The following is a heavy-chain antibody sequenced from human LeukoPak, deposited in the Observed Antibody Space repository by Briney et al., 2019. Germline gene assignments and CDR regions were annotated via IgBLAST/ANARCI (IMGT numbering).Heavy chain of an antibody. V-gene: IGHV4-39*01. D-gene: IGHD6-13*01. CDR2: ISHSGST. CDR3: ARRRSGSSWRDC. J-gene: IGHJ4*02. Sequence: SEPLSHTCTVSGSIIISDYYWGWIRQPPGKGLEWIGTISHSGSTYYNPSLESRLTMSVDTSKNQFSLNLNSVSAADTAVYYCARRRSGSSWRDCWGQGTLVTVSS. CDR1: GSIIISDYY.